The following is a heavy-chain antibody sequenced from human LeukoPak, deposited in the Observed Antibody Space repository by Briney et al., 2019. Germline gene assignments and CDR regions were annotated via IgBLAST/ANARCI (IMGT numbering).Heavy chain of an antibody. D-gene: IGHD6-19*01. Sequence: GGSLRLSCAASGFTFSSYWMNWVRQAPGKGLEWVANINQDGSDKYYVDSVKGRFTISRDNAKNSLYLQMNSLRAEDTAVYYCAKDLTSEQWLVLDAFDIWGQGTMVTVSS. J-gene: IGHJ3*02. CDR2: INQDGSDK. V-gene: IGHV3-7*01. CDR3: AKDLTSEQWLVLDAFDI. CDR1: GFTFSSYW.